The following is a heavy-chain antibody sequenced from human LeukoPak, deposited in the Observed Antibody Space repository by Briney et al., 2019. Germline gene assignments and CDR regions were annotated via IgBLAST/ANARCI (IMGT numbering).Heavy chain of an antibody. D-gene: IGHD4-17*01. CDR3: GQDPNGNYIGAFDF. CDR1: GLIFHNYA. J-gene: IGHJ3*01. Sequence: GGSLRLSCATSGLIFHNYALVWIRRAPGKGPEWVSAILGGGGTFYADAVKGRFTISRDNSKNTLYLQMNSLRAEDTATYYCGQDPNGNYIGAFDFWGRGTMVTVSS. CDR2: ILGGGGT. V-gene: IGHV3-23*01.